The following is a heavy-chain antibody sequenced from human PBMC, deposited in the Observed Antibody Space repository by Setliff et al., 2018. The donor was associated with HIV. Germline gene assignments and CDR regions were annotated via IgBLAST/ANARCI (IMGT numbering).Heavy chain of an antibody. Sequence: SETLSLTCAVYGGSFTGYYWSWIRQPPGKGLEWIGEINHSGSTNYNSALKSRVSITVDTSKKQISLNLRSVTAADTAVYYCARGEMQLWLKRFDYWGQGTQVTVSS. J-gene: IGHJ4*02. CDR3: ARGEMQLWLKRFDY. D-gene: IGHD5-18*01. V-gene: IGHV4-34*01. CDR1: GGSFTGYY. CDR2: INHSGST.